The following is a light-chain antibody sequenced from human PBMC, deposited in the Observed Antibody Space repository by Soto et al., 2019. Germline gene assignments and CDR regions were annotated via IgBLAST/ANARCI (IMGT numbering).Light chain of an antibody. Sequence: SVLTQSPGILSLSPGERATLSCRGSQSVSSSYLAWYQQKPGHAPRLLIYGASSRATGIPDRSSGSGSGTDFTLTISRLEPEDFAVYYCQQYGSSITFGQGTRLEIK. V-gene: IGKV3-20*01. CDR3: QQYGSSIT. J-gene: IGKJ5*01. CDR2: GAS. CDR1: QSVSSSY.